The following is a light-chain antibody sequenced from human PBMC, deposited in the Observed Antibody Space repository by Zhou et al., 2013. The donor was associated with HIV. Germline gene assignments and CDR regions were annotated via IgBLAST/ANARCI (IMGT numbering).Light chain of an antibody. CDR3: QQYNRWPPLT. V-gene: IGKV3-20*01. J-gene: IGKJ4*01. Sequence: EIVLTQSPGTLSLSPGERATLSCRASQSIDSGHLAWYQQRPGQTPRLLFSDASTRAAGIPDRFSGSGSGTDFTLTITSLQSEDVAVYYCQQYNRWPPLTFGGGTQVEIK. CDR2: DAS. CDR1: QSIDSGH.